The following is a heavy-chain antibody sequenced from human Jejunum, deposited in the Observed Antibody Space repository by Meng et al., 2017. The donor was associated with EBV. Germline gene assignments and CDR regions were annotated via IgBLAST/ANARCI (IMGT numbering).Heavy chain of an antibody. V-gene: IGHV3-23*01. Sequence: EVQLXXXXXGLVXPXXSLRLSCAASGFTFNSHTMSWVRQAPGKGLEWVSAITDSGGSTYYTDSVKGRFTISRDNSKNTLYLQMNSLRAEDTAVYYCAKLTRAWGQGTLVTVSS. CDR2: ITDSGGST. CDR1: GFTFNSHT. CDR3: AKLTRA. J-gene: IGHJ5*02.